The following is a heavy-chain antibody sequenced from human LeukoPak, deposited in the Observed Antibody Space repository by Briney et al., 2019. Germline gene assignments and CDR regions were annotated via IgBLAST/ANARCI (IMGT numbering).Heavy chain of an antibody. Sequence: PGGSLRLSCAASGFTFSSCWMSWVRRAPGKGREGVANIKQDGSEKYYVDSVKGRFTISRANAKNSLYLQMNSLRAEDTAVYYCARPGGEQWLTYYFDYWGQGTLVTVSS. D-gene: IGHD6-19*01. CDR3: ARPGGEQWLTYYFDY. V-gene: IGHV3-7*01. CDR1: GFTFSSCW. J-gene: IGHJ4*02. CDR2: IKQDGSEK.